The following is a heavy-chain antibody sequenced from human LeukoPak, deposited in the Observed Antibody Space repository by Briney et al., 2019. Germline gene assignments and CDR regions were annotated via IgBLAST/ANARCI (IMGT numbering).Heavy chain of an antibody. CDR1: GGTFSSYV. CDR3: ARGSMITFGGVIVK. V-gene: IGHV1-69*04. CDR2: IIPIFGIA. J-gene: IGHJ4*02. Sequence: SVKVSCKASGGTFSSYVIRWVRPAPGQGLEWVGRIIPIFGIANYAQKLQGRVTITADKSTSTAYMELSSVRSEDTAVYYCARGSMITFGGVIVKWGQGTLVTVSS. D-gene: IGHD3-16*02.